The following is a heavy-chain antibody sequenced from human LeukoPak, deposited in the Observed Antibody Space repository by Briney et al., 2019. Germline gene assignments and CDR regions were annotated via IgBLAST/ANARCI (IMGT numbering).Heavy chain of an antibody. CDR1: GGSISSGGYY. CDR2: IYYSGST. V-gene: IGHV4-31*03. Sequence: PSQTLSLTCTVSGGSISSGGYYWSWIRQHPGKGLEWIGYIYYSGSTCYNPSLKSRVTISVDTSKNQFSLKLSSVTAADTAVYYCARDPPYYDSSGREDAFDIWGQGTMVTVSS. J-gene: IGHJ3*02. CDR3: ARDPPYYDSSGREDAFDI. D-gene: IGHD3-22*01.